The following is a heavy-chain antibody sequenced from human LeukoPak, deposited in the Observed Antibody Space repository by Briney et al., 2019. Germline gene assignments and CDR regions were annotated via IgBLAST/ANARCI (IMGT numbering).Heavy chain of an antibody. CDR2: IIPIFGTA. CDR3: ARPRTPLRAEDAFDI. D-gene: IGHD2-15*01. Sequence: ASVKVSCEASGGTFSSYAISWVRQAPGQGLEWMGGIIPIFGTANYAQKFQGRVTITTDESTSTAYMELSSLRSEDTAVYYCARPRTPLRAEDAFDIWGQGTMVTVSS. J-gene: IGHJ3*02. V-gene: IGHV1-69*05. CDR1: GGTFSSYA.